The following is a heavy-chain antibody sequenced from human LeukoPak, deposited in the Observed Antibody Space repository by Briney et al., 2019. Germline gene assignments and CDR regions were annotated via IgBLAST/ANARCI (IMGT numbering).Heavy chain of an antibody. CDR2: LSSSSSII. J-gene: IGHJ5*02. V-gene: IGHV3-48*02. CDR3: ARGGICGGDCYSSNWFDP. CDR1: GFTFSTYS. D-gene: IGHD2-21*02. Sequence: GGSLRLSCAASGFTFSTYSMNWVRPAPGKGLEWVSYLSSSSSIIYYADSVKGRFTISRDNAKNSLYLQMNSLRDEDTAVYYCARGGICGGDCYSSNWFDPWGQRTLVTVSS.